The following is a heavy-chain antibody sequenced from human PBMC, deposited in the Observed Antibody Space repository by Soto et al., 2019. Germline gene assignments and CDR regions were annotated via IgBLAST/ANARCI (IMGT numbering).Heavy chain of an antibody. D-gene: IGHD2-15*01. CDR2: IWYDGSNK. Sequence: QPGGSLRLSCAASGFTFSSYGMHWVRQAPGKGLEWVAVIWYDGSNKYYAESVKGRFTISRDNSKKTLYIQMNKLRAEDTVFYYCARGSAFRGHGDIVVVVAAMVAFDIWGQGTMVTVSS. J-gene: IGHJ3*02. CDR3: ARGSAFRGHGDIVVVVAAMVAFDI. V-gene: IGHV3-33*01. CDR1: GFTFSSYG.